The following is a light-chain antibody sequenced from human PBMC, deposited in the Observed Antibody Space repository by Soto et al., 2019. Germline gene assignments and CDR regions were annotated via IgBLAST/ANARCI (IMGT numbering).Light chain of an antibody. Sequence: EIVLTQSPATLSLSPGERATLSCRASQGVSSYLAWYQQKPGQAPRLLIYDASNRATGIPARFSGSGSGTDFTLTISSLEPEDFAVYYCQQRSNWPPTFGGGTKVDIK. CDR3: QQRSNWPPT. CDR2: DAS. J-gene: IGKJ4*01. V-gene: IGKV3-11*01. CDR1: QGVSSY.